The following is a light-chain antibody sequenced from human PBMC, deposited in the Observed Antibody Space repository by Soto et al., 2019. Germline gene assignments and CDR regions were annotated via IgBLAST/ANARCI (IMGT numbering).Light chain of an antibody. Sequence: DIVMTQSPDSLAVSLGERATINCKSSQSVLYSSNNKNYLAWYQQKPGQPPKLLIYWASTRESGVPDRFSGSGSGTDFTLTISSLQAEEVAVYDCQQYYSTPPTVGPGTKVDIK. J-gene: IGKJ3*01. CDR3: QQYYSTPPT. V-gene: IGKV4-1*01. CDR2: WAS. CDR1: QSVLYSSNNKNY.